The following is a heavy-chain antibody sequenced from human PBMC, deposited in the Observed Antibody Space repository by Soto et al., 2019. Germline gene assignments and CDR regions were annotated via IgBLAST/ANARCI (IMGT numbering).Heavy chain of an antibody. CDR2: INPATGAA. CDR1: GYPVTAYY. D-gene: IGHD3-3*01. V-gene: IGHV1-2*02. Sequence: QLHLVQSGAVVKKPGASVTVSCSASGYPVTAYYMHWVRQAPGRGLEWMGGINPATGAAKYTQTFQGRVTLARDTSTSKGFMELSGPTSEDTAVFYWAGGGGVGVAGSAAFDMWGQGTLDTVSS. J-gene: IGHJ3*02. CDR3: AGGGGVGVAGSAAFDM.